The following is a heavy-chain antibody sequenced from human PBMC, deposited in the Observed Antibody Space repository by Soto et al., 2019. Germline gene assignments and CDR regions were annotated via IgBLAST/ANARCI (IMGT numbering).Heavy chain of an antibody. J-gene: IGHJ4*02. D-gene: IGHD2-15*01. V-gene: IGHV3-30*18. CDR3: AKDSIVVVVAATPDPDY. Sequence: GGSLRLSCAASGFTFSSYGMHWVRQAPGKGLEWVAVISYDGSNKYYADSVKGRFTISRDNSKNTLYLQMNSLRAEDTAVYYCAKDSIVVVVAATPDPDYWGQGTLVTVSS. CDR1: GFTFSSYG. CDR2: ISYDGSNK.